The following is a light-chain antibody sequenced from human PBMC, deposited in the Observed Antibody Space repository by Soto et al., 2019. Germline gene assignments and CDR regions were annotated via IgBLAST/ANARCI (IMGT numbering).Light chain of an antibody. CDR2: DAS. J-gene: IGKJ2*03. Sequence: DIQMTQSPSSLSASVGDRVTITCRASQSSSNHLNWYQQKPGKAPKLLINDASSLQSGVPSRFSGSGSGTDFTLTITSLQPEDFANYHCQQRYITLYSFGQGTSLEIK. CDR1: QSSSNH. CDR3: QQRYITLYS. V-gene: IGKV1-39*01.